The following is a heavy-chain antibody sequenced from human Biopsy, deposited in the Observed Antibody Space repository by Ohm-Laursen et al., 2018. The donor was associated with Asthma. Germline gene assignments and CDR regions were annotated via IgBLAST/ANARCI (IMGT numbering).Heavy chain of an antibody. CDR1: GFAVSRDH. D-gene: IGHD3-22*01. CDR3: ARGDSSNWSHYYFDY. V-gene: IGHV3-53*01. Sequence: SLRLSCTASGFAVSRDHMFWVRQAPGRGLEWVSVIYSGGTSHTADSVRGRFTISRDYSKNTLYLQMHSLRAEDTAVYYCARGDSSNWSHYYFDYWGQGTLVTVSS. CDR2: IYSGGTS. J-gene: IGHJ4*02.